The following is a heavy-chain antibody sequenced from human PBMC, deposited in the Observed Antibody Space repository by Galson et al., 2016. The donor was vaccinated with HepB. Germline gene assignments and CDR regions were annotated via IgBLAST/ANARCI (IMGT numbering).Heavy chain of an antibody. CDR3: ARDSGSVRFDY. J-gene: IGHJ4*02. V-gene: IGHV3-53*01. D-gene: IGHD1-26*01. Sequence: SLRLSCAASGFSVSSNYLSWVRQAPGKGLEWVSVIFSAGTTYYADSVKGRFTISRDNSKNTLYLQMNSLRAEDTAVYYCARDSGSVRFDYWGQGTLVTVSS. CDR2: IFSAGTT. CDR1: GFSVSSNY.